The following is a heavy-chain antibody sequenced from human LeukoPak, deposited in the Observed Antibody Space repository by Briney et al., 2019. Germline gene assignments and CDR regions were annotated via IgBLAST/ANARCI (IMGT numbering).Heavy chain of an antibody. D-gene: IGHD6-19*01. J-gene: IGHJ4*02. V-gene: IGHV1-2*04. CDR2: INPNSGGT. Sequence: ASVKVSCKASGYTFTSYYMHWVRQAPGQGLEWMGWINPNSGGTNYAQKFQGWVTMTRDTSTSTAYMELSRLRSDDTAVYYCAREVAGTLDYWSRGTLVTVSS. CDR3: AREVAGTLDY. CDR1: GYTFTSYY.